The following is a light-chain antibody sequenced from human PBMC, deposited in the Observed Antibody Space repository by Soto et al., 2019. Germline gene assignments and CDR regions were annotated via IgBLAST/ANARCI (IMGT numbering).Light chain of an antibody. V-gene: IGKV1-33*01. CDR2: DAP. Sequence: IPMTQSPCSLSASVGARATITCQASQDISNYLNWYQQKPGKAPKLLIYDAPNLETGVPSRFSGSGSGTEFTLTISSLQTDDFSTYYCQQYHSYWTFGQGTKVDIK. CDR3: QQYHSYWT. J-gene: IGKJ1*01. CDR1: QDISNY.